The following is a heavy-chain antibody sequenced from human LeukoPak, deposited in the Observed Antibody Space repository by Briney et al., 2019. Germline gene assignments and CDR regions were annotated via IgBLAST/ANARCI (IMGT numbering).Heavy chain of an antibody. V-gene: IGHV1-2*02. J-gene: IGHJ4*02. D-gene: IGHD5-24*01. CDR3: ARDRGRDGYIFDY. CDR2: INPNSGGT. Sequence: ASVKVSCKASGYTFTGYYMYWVRQAPGQGLEWMGWINPNSGGTNYAQKFQGRVTMTRDTSISTAYMELSRLRSDDTAVYYCARDRGRDGYIFDYWGQGTLVTVSS. CDR1: GYTFTGYY.